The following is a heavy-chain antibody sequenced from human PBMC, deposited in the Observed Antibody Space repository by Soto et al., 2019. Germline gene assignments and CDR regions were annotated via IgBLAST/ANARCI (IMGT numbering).Heavy chain of an antibody. CDR3: ASVIVLTGYPYYFDF. CDR1: GGSISSSKYY. Sequence: SETLSLTCAVFGGSISSSKYYWGWIRQPPGKGLEWIGSIYYSGSTYNNPSLKSRVTISLDTSKNQFSLKLDSVTAADTAVYYCASVIVLTGYPYYFDFWGQGALVTVSS. D-gene: IGHD3-9*01. CDR2: IYYSGST. V-gene: IGHV4-39*01. J-gene: IGHJ4*02.